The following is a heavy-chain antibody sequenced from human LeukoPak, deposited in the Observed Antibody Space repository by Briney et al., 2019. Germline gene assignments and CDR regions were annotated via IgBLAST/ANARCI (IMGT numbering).Heavy chain of an antibody. V-gene: IGHV4-34*01. CDR2: INHSGST. CDR1: GGSFSGYY. D-gene: IGHD4-11*01. CDR3: ARLQYLYYYYMDV. Sequence: PSETLSLTCAVYGGSFSGYYWSWIRQPPGKGLEWIGEINHSGSTNYNPSLKSRGTISVDKSKNQCSLKLSSVTAADTAVYYCARLQYLYYYYMDVWGKGTTVTVSS. J-gene: IGHJ6*03.